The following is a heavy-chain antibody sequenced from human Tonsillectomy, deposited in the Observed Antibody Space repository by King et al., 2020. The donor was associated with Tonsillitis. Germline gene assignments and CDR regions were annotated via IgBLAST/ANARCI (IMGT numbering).Heavy chain of an antibody. CDR2: INPNSGGT. J-gene: IGHJ4*02. V-gene: IGHV1-2*02. Sequence: VQLVQSGAEVKKPGASVEVSCKASGYTFTGYDINWVRQAPGQGLEWMGWINPNSGGTDYAQKIQGRVTMTRDTFITPAYMDLSRLRSDDTALYYCARARGGSDLFAYWGQGPLVTVSS. D-gene: IGHD1-26*01. CDR1: GYTFTGYD. CDR3: ARARGGSDLFAY.